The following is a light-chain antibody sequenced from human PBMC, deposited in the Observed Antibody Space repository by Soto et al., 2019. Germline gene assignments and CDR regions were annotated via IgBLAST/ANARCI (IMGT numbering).Light chain of an antibody. CDR2: KAS. Sequence: DIQMTHSPSTLSGSVGDRVTITCRASQTISSWLAWYQQKPGKAPKLLIYKASTLKSGVPSRFSGSGSGTEFTLTISSLQQDDFATYCWQHNNSHPDAFGPGTKVDI. CDR1: QTISSW. CDR3: QHNNSHPDA. V-gene: IGKV1-5*03. J-gene: IGKJ1*01.